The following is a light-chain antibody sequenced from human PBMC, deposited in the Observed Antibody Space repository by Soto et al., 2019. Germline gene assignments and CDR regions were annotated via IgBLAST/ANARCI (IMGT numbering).Light chain of an antibody. CDR3: QQSCGTPWT. CDR1: RNVDAK. Sequence: DIQMTQSPSSLSASVGDRVTITCRASRNVDAKVNWYQQKPGKAPKLLIYGASNLYGGVPSRFSGSGSGTGFPLTVSRLNPEDFAVYFCQQSCGTPWTFGLGTKVEV. J-gene: IGKJ1*01. CDR2: GAS. V-gene: IGKV1-39*01.